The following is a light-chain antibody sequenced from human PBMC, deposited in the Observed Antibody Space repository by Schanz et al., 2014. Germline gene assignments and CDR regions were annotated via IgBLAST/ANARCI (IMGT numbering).Light chain of an antibody. CDR3: QAWDSSTASYV. V-gene: IGLV3-1*01. J-gene: IGLJ1*01. CDR1: KLGNKY. Sequence: SYELTQPPSVSVSPGQTASITCSGDKLGNKYASWYQQKPGQSPVLVIHQNNKRPSGIPERFSGSTSGNTATLTISGTQAMDEADYYCQAWDSSTASYVFGTGTKLTVL. CDR2: QNN.